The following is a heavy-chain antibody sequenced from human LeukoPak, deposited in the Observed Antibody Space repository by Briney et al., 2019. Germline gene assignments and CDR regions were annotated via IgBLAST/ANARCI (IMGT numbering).Heavy chain of an antibody. CDR1: GDSVSSDDAA. Sequence: SQTPSLTCAISGDSVSSDDAAWNWIRHSPSRGLEWLGRTYYRSKWWFDYAVSVTSRITIKPDTSKNQFSLQLNSVTPEDTAVYYCARETTWIRGVINPLDYWGQGTLVTVSS. D-gene: IGHD3-10*01. J-gene: IGHJ4*02. CDR2: TYYRSKWWF. CDR3: ARETTWIRGVINPLDY. V-gene: IGHV6-1*01.